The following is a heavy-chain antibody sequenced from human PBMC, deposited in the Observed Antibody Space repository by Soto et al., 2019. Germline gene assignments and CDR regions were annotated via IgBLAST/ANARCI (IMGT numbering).Heavy chain of an antibody. J-gene: IGHJ6*02. Sequence: EVQLVESGGGLVQPGGSLRLSCAASGFTFSSYSMNWVRQAPGKGLEWVSYISSSSSTIYYADSVKGRFTISRDNAKHSLYLHMNSLRDEDTAVYYCASSIAVAGTDYYYGMDVWGQGTTVTVSS. CDR1: GFTFSSYS. CDR3: ASSIAVAGTDYYYGMDV. V-gene: IGHV3-48*02. D-gene: IGHD6-19*01. CDR2: ISSSSSTI.